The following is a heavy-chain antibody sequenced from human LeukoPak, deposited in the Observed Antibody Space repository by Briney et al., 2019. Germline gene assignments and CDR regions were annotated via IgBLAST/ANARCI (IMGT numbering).Heavy chain of an antibody. CDR3: ARGPGIAAADWFDP. V-gene: IGHV3-9*01. Sequence: GGSLRLSCAASGFTFDDYAMHWVRQAPGKGLEWVSGISWNSGSIGYADSVKGRFTISRDNAKNSLYLQMNSLRAEDTALYYCARGPGIAAADWFDPWGQGTLVTVSS. CDR1: GFTFDDYA. D-gene: IGHD6-13*01. CDR2: ISWNSGSI. J-gene: IGHJ5*02.